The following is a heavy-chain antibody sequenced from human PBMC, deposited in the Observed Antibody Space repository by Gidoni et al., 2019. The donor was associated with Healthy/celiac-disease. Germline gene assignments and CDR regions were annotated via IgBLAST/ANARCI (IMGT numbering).Heavy chain of an antibody. CDR3: VKGRSSSWYYFDY. CDR1: GFTFSSYA. D-gene: IGHD6-13*01. Sequence: EVQLVESGGGLVQPGGSLRLSCSASGFTFSSYAMHWVRQAPGKGLEYVSAISSNGGSTYYADSVKGRFTISRDNSKNTLYLQMSSLRAEDTAVYYCVKGRSSSWYYFDYWGQGTLVTVSS. J-gene: IGHJ4*02. CDR2: ISSNGGST. V-gene: IGHV3-64D*08.